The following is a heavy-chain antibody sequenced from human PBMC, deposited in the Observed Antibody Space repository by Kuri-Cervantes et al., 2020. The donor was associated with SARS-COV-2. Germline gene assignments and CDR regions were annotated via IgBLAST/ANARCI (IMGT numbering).Heavy chain of an antibody. V-gene: IGHV1-2*04. CDR3: ARGMVRGVIQYYYYGMDV. Sequence: ASVKVSCKASGYTFTGYYMHWVRQAPGQGLEWMGWNNPNSGGTNYAQKFQGWVTMTRDTSISTVYMELSRLRSDDTAVYYCARGMVRGVIQYYYYGMDVWGQGTTVTVSS. CDR2: NNPNSGGT. CDR1: GYTFTGYY. D-gene: IGHD3-10*01. J-gene: IGHJ6*02.